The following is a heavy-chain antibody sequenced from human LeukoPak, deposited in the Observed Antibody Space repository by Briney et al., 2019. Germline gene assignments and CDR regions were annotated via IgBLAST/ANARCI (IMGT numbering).Heavy chain of an antibody. CDR1: GFTFSSYA. CDR3: ARDSDRWGYYFEY. D-gene: IGHD4-23*01. Sequence: GGSLRLSCAASGFTFSSYAMHWVRQAPGKGLEWVAVISYDGSNKYYADSVKGRFTISRDNAKNSLYLQMNSLRDEDTAVYYCARDSDRWGYYFEYWGQGTLVTVSS. V-gene: IGHV3-30-3*01. J-gene: IGHJ4*02. CDR2: ISYDGSNK.